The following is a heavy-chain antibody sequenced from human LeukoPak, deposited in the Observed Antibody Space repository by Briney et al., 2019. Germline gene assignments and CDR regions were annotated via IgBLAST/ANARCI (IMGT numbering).Heavy chain of an antibody. CDR1: GFTSSHHW. Sequence: GGSLRLSCAVYGFTSSHHWMHWVRQAPGKGLVWVSRINHDGTSTTYADSVTGRFTFSRDNAKNTLYLQMNSLRAEDTAVYYCAKISWDGRGTFYWGQGTLVTVSS. J-gene: IGHJ4*02. D-gene: IGHD2-15*01. CDR3: AKISWDGRGTFY. CDR2: INHDGTST. V-gene: IGHV3-74*01.